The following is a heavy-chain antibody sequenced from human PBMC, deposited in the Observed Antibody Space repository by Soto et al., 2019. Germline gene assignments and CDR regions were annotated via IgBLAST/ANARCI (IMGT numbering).Heavy chain of an antibody. D-gene: IGHD3-3*01. Sequence: SETLSLTCTVSGGSVSSGSYYWSWIRQPPGKGLEWIGYIYYSGSTNYNPSLKSRVTISVDTSKNQFSLKLSSVTAADTAVYYCAREGYYDFWSGYYIDYWGQGTLVTGLL. J-gene: IGHJ4*02. CDR3: AREGYYDFWSGYYIDY. V-gene: IGHV4-61*01. CDR1: GGSVSSGSYY. CDR2: IYYSGST.